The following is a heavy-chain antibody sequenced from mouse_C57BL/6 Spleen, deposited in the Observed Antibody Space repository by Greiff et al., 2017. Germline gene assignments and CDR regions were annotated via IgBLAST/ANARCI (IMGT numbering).Heavy chain of an antibody. CDR3: ARMGTGNWYFDV. J-gene: IGHJ1*03. V-gene: IGHV3-3*01. CDR2: TFYSGIT. D-gene: IGHD4-1*01. CDR1: GFSINSDCY. Sequence: DVMLVESGPSLVRPSQTLSLTCTVTGFSINSDCYWIWIRQFPGNKLEYIGYTFYSGITYYNPPLESRTYITRDTSRNQFSLKLSSVTTEDTATYYCARMGTGNWYFDVWGTGTTVTVSS.